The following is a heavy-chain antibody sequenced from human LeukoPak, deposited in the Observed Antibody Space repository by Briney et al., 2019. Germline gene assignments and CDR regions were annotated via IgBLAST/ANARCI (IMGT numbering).Heavy chain of an antibody. V-gene: IGHV3-30*04. CDR1: GFTFSNYA. CDR3: ARSEGVAGAMWAYDI. D-gene: IGHD6-19*01. J-gene: IGHJ3*02. CDR2: ISYDGSNK. Sequence: GGSLRLSCVASGFTFSNYAMHWVRQAPGKGLEWVAVISYDGSNKYYADSVKGRFTISRDNSKNTLYLQMNSLRAEDTAVYYCARSEGVAGAMWAYDIWGQGTMVTVSS.